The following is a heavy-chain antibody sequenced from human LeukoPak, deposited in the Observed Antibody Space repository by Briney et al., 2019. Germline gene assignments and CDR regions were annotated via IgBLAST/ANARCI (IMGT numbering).Heavy chain of an antibody. CDR1: GYSFSTYW. V-gene: IGHV5-51*01. D-gene: IGHD1-26*01. J-gene: IGHJ6*03. Sequence: GESLKISCKASGYSFSTYWIGWVRQMPGKGLEWMGIIYPGDSDTRYRTSFQDQVTISADKSTATAYLQWSSLRASDTAIYYCARQVGRPHYYYYMDVWGKGTTVTVSS. CDR3: ARQVGRPHYYYYMDV. CDR2: IYPGDSDT.